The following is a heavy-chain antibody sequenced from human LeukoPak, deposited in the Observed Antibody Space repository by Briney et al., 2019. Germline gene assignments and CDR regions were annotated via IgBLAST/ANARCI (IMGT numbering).Heavy chain of an antibody. CDR2: IPGNSRYI. V-gene: IGHV3-21*06. J-gene: IGHJ4*02. CDR1: GFTFSSYA. Sequence: GGSLRLSCAASGFTFSSYAVTWVRQAPGKGLEWVSSIPGNSRYIYYADSVKGRFTISRDNAKNSLFLQMSSLTAEDTAVYYCARGGAFGVDRNDYWGQGTLVTVSS. D-gene: IGHD3-3*01. CDR3: ARGGAFGVDRNDY.